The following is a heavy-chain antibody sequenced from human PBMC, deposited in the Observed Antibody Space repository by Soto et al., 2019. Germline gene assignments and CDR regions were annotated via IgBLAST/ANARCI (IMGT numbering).Heavy chain of an antibody. Sequence: QVQLVQSGAEVKKPGASVKVSCKASGYTFTTYDISWVRQAPGQGLEWMGRIIPIFGTANYAQKFQGRVTITADESTSTAYMELSSLRSEDTAVYYCAMWFGELSSYGMDVWGQGTTVTVSS. CDR3: AMWFGELSSYGMDV. CDR1: GYTFTTYD. J-gene: IGHJ6*02. V-gene: IGHV1-69*13. CDR2: IIPIFGTA. D-gene: IGHD3-10*01.